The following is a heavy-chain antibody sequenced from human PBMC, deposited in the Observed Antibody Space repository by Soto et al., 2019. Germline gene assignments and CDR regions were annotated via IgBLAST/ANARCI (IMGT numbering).Heavy chain of an antibody. CDR2: ISAYNCNT. D-gene: IGHD3-10*01. V-gene: IGHV1-18*01. J-gene: IGHJ6*02. CDR1: GYSFTSHG. CDR3: ARDNGFGESDV. Sequence: QVQLVQSGAEVKKPGASVKVSCKASGYSFTSHGISWVRQAPGQGLEWMGWISAYNCNTNYAQKLQGRVTMTTVTSPSKVYMELSSLRSDDTAVYYCARDNGFGESDVWCQGTTVTVS.